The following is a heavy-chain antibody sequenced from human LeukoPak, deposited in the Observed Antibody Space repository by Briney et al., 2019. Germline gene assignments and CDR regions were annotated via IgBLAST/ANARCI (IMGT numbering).Heavy chain of an antibody. J-gene: IGHJ3*02. Sequence: PGGSLRLSCAASGFTFDDYGMSWVRQAPGKGLEWVSGINWNGGITAYADSVKGRFTTSRDNAKNTLYLQMSSLRAEDTAVYYCAKGTHNSGSYRSGAFDIWGQGTMVTVSS. V-gene: IGHV3-20*04. D-gene: IGHD1-26*01. CDR3: AKGTHNSGSYRSGAFDI. CDR1: GFTFDDYG. CDR2: INWNGGIT.